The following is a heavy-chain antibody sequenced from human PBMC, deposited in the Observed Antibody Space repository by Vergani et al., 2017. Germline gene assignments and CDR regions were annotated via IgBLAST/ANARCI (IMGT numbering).Heavy chain of an antibody. Sequence: QVQLVESGGGVVQPGRSLRLSCAASGFTFSSYGMHWVRQAPGKGLEWVAVISYDGSNRYYADSVKGRFTISRENSKNTLYLQMNSLRAEDTAVYYCAKGTGAYSGSYYFDYWGQGTLVTVSS. D-gene: IGHD1-26*01. J-gene: IGHJ4*02. CDR1: GFTFSSYG. V-gene: IGHV3-30*18. CDR3: AKGTGAYSGSYYFDY. CDR2: ISYDGSNR.